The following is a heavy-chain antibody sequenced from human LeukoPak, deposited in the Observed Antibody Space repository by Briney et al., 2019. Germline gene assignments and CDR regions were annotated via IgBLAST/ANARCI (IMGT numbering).Heavy chain of an antibody. Sequence: TPGESLKISCKGSGYSFTSYWIGWVRQMPGKGLEWMGIIYPGDSDTRYSPSFQGQVTISADKSISTAYLQWSSLKASDTAMYYCARLFLPSSSWPENFDYWGQGTLVTVSS. CDR3: ARLFLPSSSWPENFDY. D-gene: IGHD6-13*01. V-gene: IGHV5-51*01. CDR1: GYSFTSYW. J-gene: IGHJ4*02. CDR2: IYPGDSDT.